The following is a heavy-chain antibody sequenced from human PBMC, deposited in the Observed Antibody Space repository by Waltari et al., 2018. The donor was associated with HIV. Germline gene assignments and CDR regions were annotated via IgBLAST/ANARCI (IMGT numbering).Heavy chain of an antibody. CDR1: GGSFSGYY. CDR3: ARGRPFLAAAGRRAGAFDI. CDR2: INHSGST. D-gene: IGHD6-13*01. Sequence: QVQLQQWGAGLLKPSETLSLTCAVYGGSFSGYYWSWIRQPPGKGLEWIGEINHSGSTNYNPSLKSRVTISVDTAKNQFSLKLSSVTAADTAVYYCARGRPFLAAAGRRAGAFDIWGQGTMVTVSS. J-gene: IGHJ3*02. V-gene: IGHV4-34*01.